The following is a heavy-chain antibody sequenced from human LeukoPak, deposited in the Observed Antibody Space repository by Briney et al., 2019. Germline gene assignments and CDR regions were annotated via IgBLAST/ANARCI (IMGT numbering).Heavy chain of an antibody. Sequence: KPSETLSLTCAVSGASISSTNWWTWVRQPPGKGLEWIGEISHKGTTNCNPSLRSRVTISLDKSKNQFSLNLSSVTAADTAVYYCAGHYGYSSIYWGQGTLVTVSS. CDR1: GASISSTNW. J-gene: IGHJ4*02. CDR2: ISHKGTT. D-gene: IGHD6-19*01. V-gene: IGHV4-4*02. CDR3: AGHYGYSSIY.